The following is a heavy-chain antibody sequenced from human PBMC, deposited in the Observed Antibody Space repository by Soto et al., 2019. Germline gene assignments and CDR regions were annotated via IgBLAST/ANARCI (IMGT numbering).Heavy chain of an antibody. J-gene: IGHJ4*02. D-gene: IGHD3-10*01. CDR1: ECPSRTYD. V-gene: IGHV3-23*01. CDR2: ISNGGHAT. Sequence: EVQMLESGGDLIQPGGSLRLSCAASECPSRTYDMSWVRQAPGKGLEWVAAISNGGHATHYADSVRGRFTISKDESKNTRYLQMKSLRADDTALYYCAKVTWSGERCWGRGTLVTVSS. CDR3: AKVTWSGERC.